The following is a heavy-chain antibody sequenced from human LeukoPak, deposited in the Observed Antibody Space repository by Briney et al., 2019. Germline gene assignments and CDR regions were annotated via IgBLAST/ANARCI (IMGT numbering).Heavy chain of an antibody. CDR3: ASLAAAGILNAFDI. CDR2: INHSGST. J-gene: IGHJ3*02. V-gene: IGHV4-34*01. D-gene: IGHD6-13*01. Sequence: SETLSLTCAVYGGSFSGYYWSWIRQPPGKGLEWIGEINHSGSTNYNPSLKSRVTISVDTSKNQFSLKLSSVTAADTAVYYCASLAAAGILNAFDIWGQGTMVTVSS. CDR1: GGSFSGYY.